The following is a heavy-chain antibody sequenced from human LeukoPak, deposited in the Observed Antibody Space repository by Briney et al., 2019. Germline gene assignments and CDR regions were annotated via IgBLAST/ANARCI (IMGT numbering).Heavy chain of an antibody. V-gene: IGHV3-21*01. D-gene: IGHD6-13*01. CDR3: ARVGPIAAAYYYYYYMDV. J-gene: IGHJ6*03. Sequence: GGSLRLSCAASGFTFSNYNMNWVRQTPGKGLEWVSSITRSSIYTFYADSVKGRFTISRDNAKNSLSLQMNSLRAEDTAVYYCARVGPIAAAYYYYYYMDVWGKGTTVTVSS. CDR2: ITRSSIYT. CDR1: GFTFSNYN.